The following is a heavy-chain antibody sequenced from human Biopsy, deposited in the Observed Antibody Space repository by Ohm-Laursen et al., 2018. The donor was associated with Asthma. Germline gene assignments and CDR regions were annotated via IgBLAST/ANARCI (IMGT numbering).Heavy chain of an antibody. Sequence: SLRLSCAAAGFTFSSYGMYWVRQAPGKGLEWVAVISYHGSNKYYADPVKGRFTISRDNSKNTLYLQMNSLRAEDTAVYYCARDLQATNHLGGVSEGFDYWGQGTLVTVSS. CDR2: ISYHGSNK. CDR1: GFTFSSYG. V-gene: IGHV3-30*03. J-gene: IGHJ4*02. D-gene: IGHD3-16*02. CDR3: ARDLQATNHLGGVSEGFDY.